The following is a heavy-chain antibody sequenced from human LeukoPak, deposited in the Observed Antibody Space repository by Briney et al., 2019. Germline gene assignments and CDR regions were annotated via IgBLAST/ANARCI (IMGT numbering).Heavy chain of an antibody. CDR3: AGGGAFSHGSIDS. D-gene: IGHD3-10*01. CDR1: GVTLSSHW. Sequence: AGSLRLSCAASGVTLSSHWMHWVRQAPGKGLMWVSRVHRDGTRTTYADSVKGRFIISRDDAKGTVHLQMNSVKGEDTAIYCCAGGGAFSHGSIDSWGQGTLVTVSS. CDR2: VHRDGTRT. J-gene: IGHJ5*01. V-gene: IGHV3-74*01.